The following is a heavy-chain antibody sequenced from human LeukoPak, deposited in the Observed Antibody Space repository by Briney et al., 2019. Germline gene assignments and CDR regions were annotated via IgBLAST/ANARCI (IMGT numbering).Heavy chain of an antibody. D-gene: IGHD2-2*02. J-gene: IGHJ4*02. CDR2: IYYSGST. Sequence: SETLSLTCAVSGGSITSGDYYWSWIRQPPGKGLEWIGYIYYSGSTYYNPSLKSRLTMSVDTSKNQFSLKLSSVTAADTAVYYCASQYCSSTSCYIYDYWGQGTLVTVSS. CDR3: ASQYCSSTSCYIYDY. CDR1: GGSITSGDYY. V-gene: IGHV4-30-4*08.